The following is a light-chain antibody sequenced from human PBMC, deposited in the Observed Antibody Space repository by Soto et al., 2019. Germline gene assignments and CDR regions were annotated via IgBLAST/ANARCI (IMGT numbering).Light chain of an antibody. CDR2: SNN. Sequence: QSVLTQPPSVSGAPGQRVTISCTGNSSNIGGGYDVQWYQQLPGTVPKVLIFSNNNRPAGVPDRFSGSKSGTSASLAITGLQHEDEDDYYCQSYDSSLSAYVFGTGTKVTVL. J-gene: IGLJ1*01. CDR1: SSNIGGGYD. CDR3: QSYDSSLSAYV. V-gene: IGLV1-40*01.